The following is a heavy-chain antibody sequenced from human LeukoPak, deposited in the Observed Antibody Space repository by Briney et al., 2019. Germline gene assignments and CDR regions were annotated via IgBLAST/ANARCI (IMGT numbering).Heavy chain of an antibody. Sequence: PGGSLRLSCAASGFTFSSYGMHWVRQAPGKGLEWMAVIWYDGSNKYYADSVKGRFTISRDNSKNTLYLQMNSLRAEDTAVYYCARFSLYDNSGYYSWPFDFWGQGTLVTVSS. D-gene: IGHD3-22*01. J-gene: IGHJ4*02. V-gene: IGHV3-33*01. CDR1: GFTFSSYG. CDR2: IWYDGSNK. CDR3: ARFSLYDNSGYYSWPFDF.